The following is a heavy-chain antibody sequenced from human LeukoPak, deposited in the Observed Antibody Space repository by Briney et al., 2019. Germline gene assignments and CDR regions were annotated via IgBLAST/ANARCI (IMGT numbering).Heavy chain of an antibody. V-gene: IGHV3-48*01. CDR3: ARGSSWYDIDY. Sequence: PGGSLRLSCAASGFTFSSCSMNWVRQAPGKGLEWVSYISSSSSTIYYADSVKGRFTISRDNAKNSLYLQMNSLRAEDTAVYYCARGSSWYDIDYWGQGTLVTVSS. D-gene: IGHD6-13*01. CDR2: ISSSSSTI. J-gene: IGHJ4*02. CDR1: GFTFSSCS.